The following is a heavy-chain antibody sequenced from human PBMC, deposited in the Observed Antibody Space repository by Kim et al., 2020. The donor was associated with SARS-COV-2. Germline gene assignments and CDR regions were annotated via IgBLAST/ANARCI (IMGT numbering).Heavy chain of an antibody. CDR2: ISGSGRTT. J-gene: IGHJ5*02. CDR1: GFTFHTYA. V-gene: IGHV3-23*01. D-gene: IGHD6-19*01. CDR3: TKDPVAGDVLNWMDP. Sequence: GGSLRLSCAASGFTFHTYAMSWVRQAPGRGLEWVAHISGSGRTTYYADSVRGRFTISRDNSESTLYLQMNSLSHEDTAEYYCTKDPVAGDVLNWMDPWGQGTSVTVSS.